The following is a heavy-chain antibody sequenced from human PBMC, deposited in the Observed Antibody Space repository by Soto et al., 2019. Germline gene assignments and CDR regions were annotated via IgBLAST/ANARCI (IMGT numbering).Heavy chain of an antibody. CDR2: IIPILGIA. CDR1: GGTFRSYT. CDR3: AREDGYGDSHFDY. V-gene: IGHV1-69*04. J-gene: IGHJ4*02. Sequence: ASVKVYCKASGGTFRSYTISWVRQVPGQGLEWMGRIIPILGIANYAQKFQGRVTITADKSTSTAYMELSSLRSEDTAVYYCAREDGYGDSHFDYWGQGTLVTVSS. D-gene: IGHD4-17*01.